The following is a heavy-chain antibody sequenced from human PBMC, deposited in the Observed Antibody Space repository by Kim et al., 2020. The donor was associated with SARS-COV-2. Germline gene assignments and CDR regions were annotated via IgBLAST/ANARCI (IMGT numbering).Heavy chain of an antibody. J-gene: IGHJ4*02. CDR2: ISYDGSNK. V-gene: IGHV3-30*04. CDR1: GFTFSSYA. Sequence: GGSLRLSCAASGFTFSSYAMHWVRQAPGKGLEWVAVISYDGSNKYYADSVKGRFTISRDNSKNTLYLQMNSLRAEDTAVYYCARREKGKQQLVLVDYWGQGTLVTVSS. D-gene: IGHD6-13*01. CDR3: ARREKGKQQLVLVDY.